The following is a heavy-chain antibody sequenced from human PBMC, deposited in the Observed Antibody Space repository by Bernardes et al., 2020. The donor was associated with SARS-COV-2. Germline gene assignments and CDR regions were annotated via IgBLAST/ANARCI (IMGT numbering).Heavy chain of an antibody. CDR3: ARADGGDCGGDCYRPPNWLDR. CDR2: IYYSGST. CDR1: GGSISSYY. Sequence: SETLSLTCTVSGGSISSYYWSWIRQPPGKGLEWIGYIYYSGSTNYNPSLKSRVTISVDTSKNQFSLKLSSVTAADTAVYYCARADGGDCGGDCYRPPNWLDRWGQESVVSVSS. D-gene: IGHD2-21*02. J-gene: IGHJ5*02. V-gene: IGHV4-59*01.